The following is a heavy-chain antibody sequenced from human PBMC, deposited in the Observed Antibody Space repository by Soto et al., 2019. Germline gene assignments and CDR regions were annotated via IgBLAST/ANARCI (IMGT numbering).Heavy chain of an antibody. V-gene: IGHV3-21*01. D-gene: IGHD1-26*01. CDR2: ISSSSSYI. J-gene: IGHJ4*02. CDR3: ARGIGVGATAFDY. Sequence: NPGGSLRLSXAASGFTFSSYSMNWVRQAPGKGLEWVSSISSSSSYIYYADSVKGRFTISRDNAKNSLYLQMNSLRAEDTAVYYCARGIGVGATAFDYWGQGTLVTVS. CDR1: GFTFSSYS.